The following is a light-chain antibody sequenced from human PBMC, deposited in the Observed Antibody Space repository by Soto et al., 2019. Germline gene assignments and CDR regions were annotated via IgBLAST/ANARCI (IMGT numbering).Light chain of an antibody. V-gene: IGKV3-20*01. Sequence: EIVLTQSPGTLSLSPGESATLSCRASQSVSNDFLAWYQQKPGQAPRLLIYGASTRATDVPDRFSGSGSGADFTLSISRLEPEDFAVYYCQQYGSSPPRTFGQGTKVDIK. CDR2: GAS. J-gene: IGKJ1*01. CDR3: QQYGSSPPRT. CDR1: QSVSNDF.